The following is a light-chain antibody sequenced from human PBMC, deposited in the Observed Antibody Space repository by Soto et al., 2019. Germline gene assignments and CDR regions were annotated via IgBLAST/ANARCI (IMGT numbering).Light chain of an antibody. Sequence: EIVLRQSPGTLSLSPGERATLSCRANQSVRSNLAWYHQKPGQAPRLLIYGASTRATGIPARFSGSGSGTEFTLTINSLQSEDFVVYYCQQYDNWPPTFGQGTRLEI. J-gene: IGKJ5*01. CDR1: QSVRSN. CDR3: QQYDNWPPT. CDR2: GAS. V-gene: IGKV3D-15*01.